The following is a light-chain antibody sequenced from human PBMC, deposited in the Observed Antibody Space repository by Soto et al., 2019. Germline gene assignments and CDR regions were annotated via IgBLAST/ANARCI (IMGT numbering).Light chain of an antibody. CDR2: DAS. V-gene: IGKV1-5*01. CDR3: LQYNSYSNT. CDR1: QSISSR. J-gene: IGKJ2*01. Sequence: DIQMTQSPSTLSASVGDRVTITCRASQSISSRLAWYQQKSGKAPNLLIYDASSLEGGVPSRFSGSGSGTDFTLTISSLQPEDFATYYCLQYNSYSNTFGQGTKVDIK.